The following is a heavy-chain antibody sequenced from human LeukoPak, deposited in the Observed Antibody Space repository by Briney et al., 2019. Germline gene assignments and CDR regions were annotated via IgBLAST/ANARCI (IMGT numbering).Heavy chain of an antibody. V-gene: IGHV3-23*01. CDR1: GFTFSSYA. Sequence: GGSLRLSCAASGFTFSSYAMSWVRQAPGKGLEWVSAISGSGGSTYYADSVKGRFTISRDNSKNTLYLQMNSLRAEDTAVYYCAKETGGSYYRYYYYGMDVWGQGTTVTVSS. CDR2: ISGSGGST. J-gene: IGHJ6*02. D-gene: IGHD1-26*01. CDR3: AKETGGSYYRYYYYGMDV.